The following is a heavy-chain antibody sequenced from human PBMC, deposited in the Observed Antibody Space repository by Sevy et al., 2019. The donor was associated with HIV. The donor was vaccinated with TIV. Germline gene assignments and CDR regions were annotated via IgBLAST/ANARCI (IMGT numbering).Heavy chain of an antibody. J-gene: IGHJ6*02. CDR1: GFTFSSYS. CDR2: ISSSSSTI. V-gene: IGHV3-48*02. Sequence: GGSLRLSCAASGFTFSSYSMNWVRQAPGTGLEWVSYISSSSSTIYYADSVKGRFTISRDNAKNSLYLQMNSLRDEDTAVYYCARRRITMVRGDYGMDVWGQRTTVTVSS. D-gene: IGHD3-10*01. CDR3: ARRRITMVRGDYGMDV.